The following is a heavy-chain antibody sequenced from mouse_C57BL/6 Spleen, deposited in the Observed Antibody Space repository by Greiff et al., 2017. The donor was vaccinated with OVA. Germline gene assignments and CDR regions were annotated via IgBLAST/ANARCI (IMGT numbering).Heavy chain of an antibody. CDR3: ARGDYSYAMDY. J-gene: IGHJ4*01. V-gene: IGHV1-69*01. CDR2: IDPSDSYT. Sequence: QVHVKQPGAELVMPGASVKLSCKASGYTFTSYWMHWMKQRPGQGLEWIGEIDPSDSYTNYNQKFKGKSTLTVDKSSSTAYMQLSSLTSEDSAVYYCARGDYSYAMDYWGQGTSVTVSS. CDR1: GYTFTSYW. D-gene: IGHD1-1*01.